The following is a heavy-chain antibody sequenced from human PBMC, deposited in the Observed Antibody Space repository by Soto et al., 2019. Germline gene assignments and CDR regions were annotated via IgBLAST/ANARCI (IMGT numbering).Heavy chain of an antibody. D-gene: IGHD4-17*01. J-gene: IGHJ4*02. CDR3: ARDSAVTFDY. Sequence: GGSLRLSCADSGLSFSSYGMHWVRQAPGEGLEWVAVISYDGSNKYYADSVKGRFTISRDNSKNTLYLQMNSLRAEDTAVYYCARDSAVTFDYWGQGTLVTVSS. CDR1: GLSFSSYG. CDR2: ISYDGSNK. V-gene: IGHV3-30*03.